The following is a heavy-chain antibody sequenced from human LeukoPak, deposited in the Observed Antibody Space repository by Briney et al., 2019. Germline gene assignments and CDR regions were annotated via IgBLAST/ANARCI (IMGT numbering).Heavy chain of an antibody. CDR2: MNPYNGNT. CDR1: GYTFTSYG. CDR3: ARGHLRGNTMIVVVTNFDD. J-gene: IGHJ4*02. Sequence: ASVKVSCKASGYTFTSYGINWVRQATGQGLEWMGWMNPYNGNTGYAQKFQGRVTMTRDTSISTAYMELSSLRSEDTAVYYCARGHLRGNTMIVVVTNFDDWGQGTPVTVPS. D-gene: IGHD3-22*01. V-gene: IGHV1-8*01.